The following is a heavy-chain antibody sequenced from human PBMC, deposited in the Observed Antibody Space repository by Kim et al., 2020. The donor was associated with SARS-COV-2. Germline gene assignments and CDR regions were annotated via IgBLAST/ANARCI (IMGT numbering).Heavy chain of an antibody. CDR3: ARDERGYSYGYPVDY. D-gene: IGHD5-18*01. CDR2: ISSSSYI. Sequence: GGALRLSCAASGFTFSSYSMNWVRQAPGKGLEWVSSISSSSYIYYADSVKGRFTISRDNAKNSLYLQMNSLRAEDTAVYYCARDERGYSYGYPVDYWGQGTLVTVSS. J-gene: IGHJ4*02. CDR1: GFTFSSYS. V-gene: IGHV3-21*01.